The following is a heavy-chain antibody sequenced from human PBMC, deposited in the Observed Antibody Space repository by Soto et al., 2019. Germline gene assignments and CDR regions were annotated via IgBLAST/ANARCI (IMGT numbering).Heavy chain of an antibody. Sequence: QVQLQESGPGLVKPSQTLSLTCTVSGGSISSGGYYWSWIRQHTGKGLEWIGYIYYSGSTYYNPSLKSRVTISVDTSKNQFSLKLSSVTAADTAVSYCACDGRITGFVYCGQGTLVTVSS. V-gene: IGHV4-31*03. CDR1: GGSISSGGYY. CDR2: IYYSGST. J-gene: IGHJ4*02. D-gene: IGHD3-16*01. CDR3: ACDGRITGFVY.